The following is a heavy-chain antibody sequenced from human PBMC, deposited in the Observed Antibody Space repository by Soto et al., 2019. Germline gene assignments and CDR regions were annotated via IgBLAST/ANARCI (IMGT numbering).Heavy chain of an antibody. J-gene: IGHJ6*02. Sequence: SETLSLTCTVSGGSVSSGSYYWSRIRQPPGKGLEWIGYIYYSGSTNYNPSLKSRVTISVDTSKNQFSLKLSSVTAADTAVYYCARRGVPAATRYGYYYYGMDVWGQGTTVTVSS. V-gene: IGHV4-61*01. CDR2: IYYSGST. CDR3: ARRGVPAATRYGYYYYGMDV. CDR1: GGSVSSGSYY. D-gene: IGHD2-2*01.